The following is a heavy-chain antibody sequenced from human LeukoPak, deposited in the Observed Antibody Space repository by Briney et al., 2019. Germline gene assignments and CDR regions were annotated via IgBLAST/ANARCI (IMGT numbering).Heavy chain of an antibody. V-gene: IGHV4-4*07. D-gene: IGHD4-23*01. Sequence: SETLSLTCTVSGGSISSYYWSWIRQPAGKGLEWIGHIYTSWSTNYNPSLKSPVTMSVDTSKNQFSLKLNSVTAADTAVYYCARSAHGGNAGVFDYWGQGTLVTVSS. CDR3: ARSAHGGNAGVFDY. CDR1: GGSISSYY. CDR2: IYTSWST. J-gene: IGHJ4*02.